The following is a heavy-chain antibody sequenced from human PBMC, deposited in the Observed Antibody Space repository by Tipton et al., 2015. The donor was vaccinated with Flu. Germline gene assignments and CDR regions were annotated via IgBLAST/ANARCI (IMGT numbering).Heavy chain of an antibody. J-gene: IGHJ5*02. CDR2: ISSNSYST. V-gene: IGHV3-9*01. CDR3: AKDVSSSWPPGNWFDP. CDR1: GYSFTNNW. Sequence: QLVQSGAQVKKPGESLKISCKASGYSFTNNWIGWVRQMPGKGLEWVSGISSNSYSTGYADSVRGRFTISRDNAKSTLFLLMNSLRAEDTALYYCAKDVSSSWPPGNWFDPWGQGTLVTVSS. D-gene: IGHD6-13*01.